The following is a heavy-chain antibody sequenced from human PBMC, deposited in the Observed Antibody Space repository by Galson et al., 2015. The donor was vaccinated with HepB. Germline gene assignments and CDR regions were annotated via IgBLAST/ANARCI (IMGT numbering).Heavy chain of an antibody. J-gene: IGHJ6*03. CDR2: INHNGST. D-gene: IGHD3-10*01. V-gene: IGHV4-34*01. Sequence: SETLSLTCAVYGGSFNEYYWSWIRQTPGKGLEWIGEINHNGSTNYNPSLKSRLAILVDTSKSQFSLKLHSVTAADTAVYFRARESFSVLRGLTKYYYYMDVWGKGTTVTVSS. CDR3: ARESFSVLRGLTKYYYYMDV. CDR1: GGSFNEYY.